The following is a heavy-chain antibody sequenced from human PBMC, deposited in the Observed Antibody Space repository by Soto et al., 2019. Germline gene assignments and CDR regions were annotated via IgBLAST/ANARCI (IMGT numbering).Heavy chain of an antibody. CDR3: ARARQITIFGGVPVDYYGMDV. Sequence: PGGSLRLSCAASGFTFSSYAMHWVRQAPGKGLEWVAVISYDGSNKYYADSVKGRFTISRDNSKNTLYLQMNSLRAEDTAVYYCARARQITIFGGVPVDYYGMDVWGQGTTVTVSS. V-gene: IGHV3-30-3*01. CDR1: GFTFSSYA. J-gene: IGHJ6*02. CDR2: ISYDGSNK. D-gene: IGHD3-3*01.